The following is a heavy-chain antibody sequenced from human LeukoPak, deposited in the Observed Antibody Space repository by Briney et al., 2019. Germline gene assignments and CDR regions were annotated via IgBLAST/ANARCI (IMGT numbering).Heavy chain of an antibody. CDR2: MSTYNGDT. CDR3: ARSLLIVPAASSEHDGFEM. Sequence: ASVKVSCKASGYTFSHYGITWVRQAPGHGLEWMGWMSTYNGDTTYTENLQGRVSMTTDTSTTTAYMELRNLTSDDTAVYYCARSLLIVPAASSEHDGFEMWGQGTLVTVSS. D-gene: IGHD6-13*01. V-gene: IGHV1-18*01. J-gene: IGHJ3*02. CDR1: GYTFSHYG.